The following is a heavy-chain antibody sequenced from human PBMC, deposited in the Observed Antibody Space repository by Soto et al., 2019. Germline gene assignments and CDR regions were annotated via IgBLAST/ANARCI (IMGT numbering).Heavy chain of an antibody. CDR2: IITVLGTT. CDR1: GDTFSSYA. CDR3: ARRRYCGYDCYHKHYYGMDV. V-gene: IGHV1-69*08. D-gene: IGHD2-21*01. Sequence: QVQLVQSGAELKKTGSSVKVSCRASGDTFSSYAVNWVRQAPGRGLEWMGRIITVLGTTDYAQNFKGRLTITAEKSTKTVYMXLSSLRSEXTAXXYCARRRYCGYDCYHKHYYGMDVWGQGTTVTVAS. J-gene: IGHJ6*02.